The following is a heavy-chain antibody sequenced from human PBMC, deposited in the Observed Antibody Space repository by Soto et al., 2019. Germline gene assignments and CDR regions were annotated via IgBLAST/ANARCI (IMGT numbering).Heavy chain of an antibody. CDR1: GGSIQVGGYY. V-gene: IGHV4-39*01. Sequence: SETLSLTCTVSGGSIQVGGYYCGWIRQPPGKGLEWVATIYYSGTTYYNPSLKSRLTISLDTSRNQFYLDLTSVTAADTAVYYWSRLADSHCSTWGQGTLVTVSS. J-gene: IGHJ4*02. CDR2: IYYSGTT. CDR3: SRLADSHCST. D-gene: IGHD3-22*01.